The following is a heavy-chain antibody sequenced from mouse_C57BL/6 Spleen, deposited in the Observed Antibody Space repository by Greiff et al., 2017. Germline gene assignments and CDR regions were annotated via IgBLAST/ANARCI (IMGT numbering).Heavy chain of an antibody. Sequence: VQLQESGAELVKPGASVKISCKASGYAFSSYWMNWVKQRPGKGLEWIGQIYPGDGDTNYNGKFKGKATLTADKSSSTAYMQLSSLTSEDSAVYFCAREGYYGRFAYWGQGTLVTVSA. J-gene: IGHJ3*01. D-gene: IGHD1-1*01. CDR2: IYPGDGDT. V-gene: IGHV1-80*01. CDR1: GYAFSSYW. CDR3: AREGYYGRFAY.